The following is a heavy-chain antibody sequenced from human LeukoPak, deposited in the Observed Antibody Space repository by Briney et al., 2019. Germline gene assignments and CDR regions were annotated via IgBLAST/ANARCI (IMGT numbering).Heavy chain of an antibody. V-gene: IGHV3-21*01. CDR2: ISSSSSYI. Sequence: GRSLRPSCAASGFTFSSYSMNWVRQAPGKWLEWVSSISSSSSYIYYADSVKGRFTISRDNAKNSLYLEMNSLRAEDTAVYYCARDLGGYDWGSFDYWGQGTLVTVSS. D-gene: IGHD5-12*01. J-gene: IGHJ4*02. CDR3: ARDLGGYDWGSFDY. CDR1: GFTFSSYS.